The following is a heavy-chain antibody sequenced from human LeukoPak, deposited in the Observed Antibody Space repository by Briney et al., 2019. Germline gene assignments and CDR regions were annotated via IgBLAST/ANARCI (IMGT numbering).Heavy chain of an antibody. V-gene: IGHV3-66*01. CDR2: IYSGGST. Sequence: GGSLRLSCAASGFSVSSNYMSWLRQAPGKGLEWVSVIYSGGSTYYADSVKGRFTISRDNSKNTLYLQMNSLRAEDTAVYYCASTYDSSGYYGLWGQGTLVTVSS. D-gene: IGHD3-22*01. CDR1: GFSVSSNY. CDR3: ASTYDSSGYYGL. J-gene: IGHJ4*02.